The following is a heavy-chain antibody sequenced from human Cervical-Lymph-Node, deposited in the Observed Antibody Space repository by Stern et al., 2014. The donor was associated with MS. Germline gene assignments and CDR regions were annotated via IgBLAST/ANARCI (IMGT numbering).Heavy chain of an antibody. CDR2: IIPILGTG. J-gene: IGHJ3*02. CDR3: ARDQGHLGWGSLAFDI. Sequence: HVQLVESGAEVKKPASAVKVSCKASGGSFSSYAFNWVRQAPGQGFEWMGGIIPILGTGNYAQKFQGRVSSTADESINTVYLEVSGLRPEGTAIYYCARDQGHLGWGSLAFDIWGQGTMVTVSS. CDR1: GGSFSSYA. V-gene: IGHV1-69*01. D-gene: IGHD3-10*01.